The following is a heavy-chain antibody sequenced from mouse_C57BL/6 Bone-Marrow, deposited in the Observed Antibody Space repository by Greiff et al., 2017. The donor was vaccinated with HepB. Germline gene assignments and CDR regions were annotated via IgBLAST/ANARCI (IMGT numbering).Heavy chain of an antibody. CDR2: IFPGSGST. D-gene: IGHD1-1*01. J-gene: IGHJ4*01. V-gene: IGHV1-56*01. CDR3: AKIITTVVEYYAMDY. CDR1: GYNFTNHW. Sequence: QVQLQQSGPELVRPGASVKISCKAPGYNFTNHWTQWVRQRPGQGLEWIGEIFPGSGSTYYNEKFKGKATLTVDTSSSTAYMQLSSLTSEDSAVYFCAKIITTVVEYYAMDYWGQGTSVTVSS.